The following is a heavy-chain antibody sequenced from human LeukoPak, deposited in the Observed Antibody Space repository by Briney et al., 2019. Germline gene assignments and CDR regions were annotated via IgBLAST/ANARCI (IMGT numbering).Heavy chain of an antibody. V-gene: IGHV3-49*04. Sequence: GGSLRLSCSASGFTFGDYALNWVRQAPGKGLEWVGFIRSNAYGGTTEYAASVKGRFTISRDDSKSIAYLQMNSLKTEDTAVYYCTRYRGYFDYWGQGTLVTVSS. D-gene: IGHD3-10*01. J-gene: IGHJ4*02. CDR2: IRSNAYGGTT. CDR1: GFTFGDYA. CDR3: TRYRGYFDY.